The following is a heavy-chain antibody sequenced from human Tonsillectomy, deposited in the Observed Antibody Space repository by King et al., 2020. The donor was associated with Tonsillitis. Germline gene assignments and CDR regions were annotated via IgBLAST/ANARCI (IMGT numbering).Heavy chain of an antibody. V-gene: IGHV1-46*01. Sequence: VQLVQSGAEVKKPGASVKVSCKASGYTFTSYYMHWVRQAPGQGLEWMGIINPSGGSTSYAQKFQGRVTMTRDTSTSTVYMELSSLRSEDTAVYYCTTTDGYYYDSSGHRDGVWFDPWGQGTLVTVSS. J-gene: IGHJ5*02. D-gene: IGHD3-22*01. CDR3: TTTDGYYYDSSGHRDGVWFDP. CDR2: INPSGGST. CDR1: GYTFTSYY.